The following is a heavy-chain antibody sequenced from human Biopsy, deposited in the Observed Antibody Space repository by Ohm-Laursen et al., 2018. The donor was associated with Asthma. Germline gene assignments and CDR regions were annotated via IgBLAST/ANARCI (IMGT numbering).Heavy chain of an antibody. CDR2: ISSDGHNK. Sequence: SLRLSCSASGFVFSQSGMHWVRQAPGKGLEWVALISSDGHNKYYKDSVKGRFTISRDNSKLRLYLEINSLRVEDPAVYYCARESGQDSGGTGAFDRWGQGIMVAVSS. V-gene: IGHV3-30*03. CDR3: ARESGQDSGGTGAFDR. CDR1: GFVFSQSG. J-gene: IGHJ3*02. D-gene: IGHD4-23*01.